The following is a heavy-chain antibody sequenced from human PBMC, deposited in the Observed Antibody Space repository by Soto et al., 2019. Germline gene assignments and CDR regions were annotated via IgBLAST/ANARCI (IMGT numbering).Heavy chain of an antibody. V-gene: IGHV4-34*01. D-gene: IGHD3-10*01. Sequence: SETLSLSCAVYGGSFSGYYWSWIRQPPGKGLEWIGEINHSGSTNYNPSLKSRVTISVDTSKNQFSLKLSSVAAADTAVYYCARGPLYGSGSYSNYYYYYGMDVWGQGTTVTVSS. J-gene: IGHJ6*02. CDR2: INHSGST. CDR3: ARGPLYGSGSYSNYYYYYGMDV. CDR1: GGSFSGYY.